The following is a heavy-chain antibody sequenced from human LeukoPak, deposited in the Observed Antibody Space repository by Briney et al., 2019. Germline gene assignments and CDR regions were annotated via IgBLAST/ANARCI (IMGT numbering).Heavy chain of an antibody. J-gene: IGHJ6*03. D-gene: IGHD5-18*01. CDR3: ARVDIIQLWPNGYYYYMDV. Sequence: TGGSLRLSCAASGFTFSSYSMNWVRQAPGKGLEWVSSISSSSSYIYYADSVKGRFTISRDNAKNSLYLQMNSLRAEDTAVYYCARVDIIQLWPNGYYYYMDVWGKGTTVTVSS. V-gene: IGHV3-21*01. CDR1: GFTFSSYS. CDR2: ISSSSSYI.